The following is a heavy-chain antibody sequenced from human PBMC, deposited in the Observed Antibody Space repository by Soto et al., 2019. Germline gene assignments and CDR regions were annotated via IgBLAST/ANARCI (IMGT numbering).Heavy chain of an antibody. Sequence: QVQLVESGGGVVQPGTSLRLSCVGSGFTFRSYVIHWVRQAPGKGLEWVALTSYDGSNNFYGDSVKGRFTISRENYRNTVELQMDSLRLEHTALKYSALSGTTGGLDVWGQGTLVSVSS. CDR2: TSYDGSNN. CDR3: ALSGTTGGLDV. V-gene: IGHV3-33*05. D-gene: IGHD3-10*01. J-gene: IGHJ4*02. CDR1: GFTFRSYV.